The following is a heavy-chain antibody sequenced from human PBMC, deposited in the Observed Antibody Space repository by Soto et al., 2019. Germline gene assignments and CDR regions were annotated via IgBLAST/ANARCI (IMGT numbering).Heavy chain of an antibody. D-gene: IGHD4-4*01. J-gene: IGHJ3*01. Sequence: QVQLVESGGGVVQPGRSLRLSCAASGFTFSNYGMHWVRQAPGKGLEWVAVISYDGSNKYYADSVKGRFTISRDNSKDTLYLQMNSLRIEDTAVYYCAKGSRSNVAFDVWGKGTMVTVSS. CDR3: AKGSRSNVAFDV. CDR2: ISYDGSNK. V-gene: IGHV3-30*18. CDR1: GFTFSNYG.